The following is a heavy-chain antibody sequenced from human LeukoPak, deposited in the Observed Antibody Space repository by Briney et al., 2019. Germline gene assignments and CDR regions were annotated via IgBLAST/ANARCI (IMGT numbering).Heavy chain of an antibody. V-gene: IGHV1-2*02. Sequence: ASVKVSCKASGYTFTGYYMHWVRQAPGQGLEWMGWINPNSGGTNYAQKFQGRVTMTRDTSISTAYMELSSLRSEDTAVYYCARFGYVFPRYYYYGMDVWGQGTTVTVSS. CDR2: INPNSGGT. D-gene: IGHD5-12*01. J-gene: IGHJ6*02. CDR3: ARFGYVFPRYYYYGMDV. CDR1: GYTFTGYY.